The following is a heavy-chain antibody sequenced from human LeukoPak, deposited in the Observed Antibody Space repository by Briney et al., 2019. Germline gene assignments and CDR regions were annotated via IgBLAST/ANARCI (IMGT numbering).Heavy chain of an antibody. V-gene: IGHV5-51*01. CDR1: GYRFTSYW. D-gene: IGHD3-10*01. Sequence: GESLKISCKGSGYRFTSYWIGWVRQMPGKGLEWMGIIYSPSFQGQVTISADKSISTAYLQWSSLKASDTAMYYCAKQPTSMVRGIIITDYYFDYWGQGTLVTVSS. CDR2: IY. J-gene: IGHJ4*02. CDR3: AKQPTSMVRGIIITDYYFDY.